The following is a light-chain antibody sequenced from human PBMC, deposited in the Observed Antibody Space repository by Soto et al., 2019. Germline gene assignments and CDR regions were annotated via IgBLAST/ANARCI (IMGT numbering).Light chain of an antibody. CDR1: NSNIGAGYD. J-gene: IGLJ1*01. V-gene: IGLV1-40*01. CDR2: GNS. Sequence: QSVLTQPPSVSGAPGQRVTISCTGSNSNIGAGYDVHWYQQLPGTAPKLLIYGNSNRPSGVPDRFSGSKSVTSASLAITGLQAEDEADYYCSSHTTSSALQVFGTGTKVTVL. CDR3: SSHTTSSALQV.